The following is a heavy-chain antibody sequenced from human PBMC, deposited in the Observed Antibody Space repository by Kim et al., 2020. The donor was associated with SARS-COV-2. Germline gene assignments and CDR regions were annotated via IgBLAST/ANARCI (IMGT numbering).Heavy chain of an antibody. CDR2: INPSGGST. J-gene: IGHJ5*02. Sequence: ASVKVSCKASGYTFTSYYMHWVRQAPGQGLEWMGIINPSGGSTSYAQKFQGRVTMTRHTSTSTVYMELSSLRSEDTAVYYCARGPSERWLQFSDNWFDPWGQGTLVTVSS. CDR3: ARGPSERWLQFSDNWFDP. D-gene: IGHD5-12*01. CDR1: GYTFTSYY. V-gene: IGHV1-46*01.